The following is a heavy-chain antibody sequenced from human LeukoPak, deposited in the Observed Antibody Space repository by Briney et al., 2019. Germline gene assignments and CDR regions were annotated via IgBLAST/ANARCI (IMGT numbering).Heavy chain of an antibody. CDR3: AKRSRRLTIVRGVPREDV. CDR1: GFDFSSNW. D-gene: IGHD3-10*01. V-gene: IGHV3-74*01. J-gene: IGHJ6*02. CDR2: IKGDGIST. Sequence: GGSLRLSCAASGFDFSSNWMHWVRHAPGQGLVWVSRIKGDGISTNYADSVKGRFTISRDIAKNTLYLQMSSLRAEDTAVYYCAKRSRRLTIVRGVPREDVWGQGTTVTVSS.